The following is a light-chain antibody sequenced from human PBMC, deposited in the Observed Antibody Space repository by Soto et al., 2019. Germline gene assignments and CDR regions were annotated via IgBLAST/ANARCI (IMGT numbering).Light chain of an antibody. V-gene: IGLV1-44*01. J-gene: IGLJ7*01. CDR2: IDD. CDR3: ATWDDSLNAAV. Sequence: QSALTQPPSLSGTPGQRVTISCSGSTSNIAGNTVHWYQHLPETAPKLLIYIDDQPPSGVPDRFSGSKSGTSASLAISGLQSEDEADYYCATWDDSLNAAVFGGGTQLTVL. CDR1: TSNIAGNT.